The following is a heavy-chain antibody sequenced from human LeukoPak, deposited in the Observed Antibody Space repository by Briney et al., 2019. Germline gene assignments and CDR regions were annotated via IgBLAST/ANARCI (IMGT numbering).Heavy chain of an antibody. D-gene: IGHD5-18*01. V-gene: IGHV3-66*02. CDR1: GFTFSSYD. CDR2: ICSGGST. CDR3: VRVGYSYGYGDWNHFDY. Sequence: GGSLRLSCAASGFTFSSYDMNWVRQAPGKGLEWVSIICSGGSTYYADSVKGRFTISRDNSKNTLYLQMNSLRAEDTAVYFCVRVGYSYGYGDWNHFDYWGQGTLVTVSS. J-gene: IGHJ4*02.